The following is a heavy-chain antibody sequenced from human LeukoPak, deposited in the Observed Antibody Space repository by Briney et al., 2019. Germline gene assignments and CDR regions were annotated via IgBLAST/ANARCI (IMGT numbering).Heavy chain of an antibody. V-gene: IGHV4-39*07. D-gene: IGHD6-13*01. CDR1: GGSISSSSYY. CDR3: ASSSSWSAPGY. J-gene: IGHJ4*02. Sequence: PSETLSLTCTVSGGSISSSSYYWGWIRQPPGKGLEWIGSIYYSGSTYYNPSLRSRVTISVDTSKNQFSLKLSSVTAADTAVYYCASSSSWSAPGYWGQGTLVTVSS. CDR2: IYYSGST.